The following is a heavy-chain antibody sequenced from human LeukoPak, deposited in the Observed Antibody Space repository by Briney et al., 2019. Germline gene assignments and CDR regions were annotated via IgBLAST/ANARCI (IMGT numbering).Heavy chain of an antibody. CDR2: INYDGSST. D-gene: IGHD2-8*01. J-gene: IGHJ4*02. CDR1: GFTFSDYW. Sequence: GGSLRLSCTASGFTFSDYWMHWVRQAPGKGLVWVSRINYDGSSTTYADSVKGRFTISRDNAKNTLYLQMNSLRAEDTAVYYCAKASEKDVVLMVYAIGFDYWGQGTLVTVSS. CDR3: AKASEKDVVLMVYAIGFDY. V-gene: IGHV3-74*01.